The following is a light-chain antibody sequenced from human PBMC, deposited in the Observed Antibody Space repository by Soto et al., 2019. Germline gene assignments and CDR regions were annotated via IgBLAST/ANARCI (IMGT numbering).Light chain of an antibody. V-gene: IGKV3-11*01. J-gene: IGKJ1*01. CDR3: KPLSKWPPS. Sequence: EIVLTQALATQSLYHGERATLSCRASQSVSSYLAWYQQKPGQAPRLLIYDASNRATGIPARFSGSGSGTDFTLTISSLEPEDFAGYYWKPLSKWPPSFGHGTKVDIK. CDR1: QSVSSY. CDR2: DAS.